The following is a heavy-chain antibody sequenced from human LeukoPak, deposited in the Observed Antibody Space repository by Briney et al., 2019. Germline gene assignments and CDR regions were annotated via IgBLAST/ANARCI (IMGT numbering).Heavy chain of an antibody. D-gene: IGHD5-18*01. CDR3: AKGSTGGYSYGPATPYYFDY. V-gene: IGHV3-53*01. CDR2: IYSGGST. J-gene: IGHJ4*02. CDR1: GFTVSSNY. Sequence: GGSLRLSCAASGFTVSSNYMSWVRQAPGKGLEWVSVIYSGGSTYYADSVKGRFTISRDNSKNTLYLQMNSPRAEDTAVYYCAKGSTGGYSYGPATPYYFDYWGQGTLVTVSS.